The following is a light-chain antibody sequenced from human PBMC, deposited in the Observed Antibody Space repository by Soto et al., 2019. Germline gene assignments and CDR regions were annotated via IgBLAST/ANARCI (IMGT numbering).Light chain of an antibody. CDR1: QSVSNN. V-gene: IGKV3-15*01. CDR2: GAS. Sequence: EILMTQSPAPLSVSPGDRATLSCRASQSVSNNLAWYQQRPGQAPRLLSYGASTRATGIPARFSGSGSGTEFTLTISSLQSEDFAVYYCQQYNDCPPWTFGQGTKVDIK. CDR3: QQYNDCPPWT. J-gene: IGKJ1*01.